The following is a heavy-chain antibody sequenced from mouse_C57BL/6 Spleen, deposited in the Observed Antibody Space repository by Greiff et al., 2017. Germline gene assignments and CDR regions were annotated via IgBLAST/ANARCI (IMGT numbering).Heavy chain of an antibody. CDR2: INPSSGYT. Sequence: VQLQESGAELARPGASVKMSCKASGYTFTSYTMHWVKQRPGQGLEWIGYINPSSGYTKYNQKFKDKATLTADESSSTAYMQLSSLTSEDSAVYYCAKGPYGNFAYWGQGTLVTVSA. J-gene: IGHJ3*01. D-gene: IGHD2-1*01. V-gene: IGHV1-4*01. CDR1: GYTFTSYT. CDR3: AKGPYGNFAY.